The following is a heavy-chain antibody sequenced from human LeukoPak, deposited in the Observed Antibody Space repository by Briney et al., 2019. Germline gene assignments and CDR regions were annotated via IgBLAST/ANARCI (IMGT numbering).Heavy chain of an antibody. J-gene: IGHJ5*02. D-gene: IGHD3-10*01. V-gene: IGHV4-59*01. CDR2: IYYSGST. Sequence: PSETLSLTCTVSGGSINNYYWSWIRQPPGKGLEWIGYIYYSGSTNYNSSLKSRVTISVDTSKNQFPLKLSSVTTADTAVYYCAKYYYGSGYNWFDPWGQGTLVTVSS. CDR1: GGSINNYY. CDR3: AKYYYGSGYNWFDP.